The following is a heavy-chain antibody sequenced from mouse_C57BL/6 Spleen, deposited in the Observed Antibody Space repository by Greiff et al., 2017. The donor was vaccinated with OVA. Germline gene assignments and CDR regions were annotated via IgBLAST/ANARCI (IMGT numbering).Heavy chain of an antibody. J-gene: IGHJ4*01. CDR2: INYDGSST. V-gene: IGHV5-16*01. CDR3: ARALYYGSSSYYYAMDY. CDR1: GFTFSDYY. D-gene: IGHD1-1*01. Sequence: EVMLVESEGGLVQPGSSMKLSCTASGFTFSDYYMAWVRQVPEKGLEWVANINYDGSSTYYLDSLKSRFIISRDNAKNILYLQMSSLKSEDTATYYCARALYYGSSSYYYAMDYWGQGTSVTVSS.